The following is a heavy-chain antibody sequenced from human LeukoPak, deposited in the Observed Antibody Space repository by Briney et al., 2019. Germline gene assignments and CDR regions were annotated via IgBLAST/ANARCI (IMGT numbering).Heavy chain of an antibody. D-gene: IGHD3-22*01. Sequence: ASVKVSCKASGYTFTSYGISWVRPAPGQGLEWMGWISAYNGNTNYAQKLQGRVTMTTDTSTSTAYMEQRSLRSDDTAVYYCERGGGYYYDSSGYYPDYWGQGTLVTVSS. CDR3: ERGGGYYYDSSGYYPDY. CDR1: GYTFTSYG. CDR2: ISAYNGNT. V-gene: IGHV1-18*01. J-gene: IGHJ4*02.